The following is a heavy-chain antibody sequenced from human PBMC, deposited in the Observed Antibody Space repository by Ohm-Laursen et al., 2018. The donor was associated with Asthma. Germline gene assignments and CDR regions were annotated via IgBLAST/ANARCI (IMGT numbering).Heavy chain of an antibody. D-gene: IGHD3-3*01. CDR2: SGTYFDGGLK. V-gene: IGHV3-30-3*01. J-gene: IGHJ4*02. Sequence: SLRLSCAASGFTFRSYAIHWVRQAPGKGLEWVAVSGTYFDGGLKYYADSVNGRFTVSRDDSKNTLYLQMNSLGPDDTAVYYCARDVMEWYLPAFDFWGQGTLVTVSS. CDR3: ARDVMEWYLPAFDF. CDR1: GFTFRSYA.